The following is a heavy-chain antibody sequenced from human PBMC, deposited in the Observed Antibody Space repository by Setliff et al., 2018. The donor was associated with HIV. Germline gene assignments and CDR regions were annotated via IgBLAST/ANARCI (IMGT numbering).Heavy chain of an antibody. CDR2: INPSGGST. Sequence: ASVNVSCMASVYTFNSYYMHWVRQAPGQGLEGMGIINPSGGSTSYAQQFQGRVTMTRYTSTSTVYMEMSSLRSEDTAVYYCARDLITGSGGSCDGGFDIWGQGTMVTVS. D-gene: IGHD2-15*01. J-gene: IGHJ3*02. CDR1: VYTFNSYY. V-gene: IGHV1-46*02. CDR3: ARDLITGSGGSCDGGFDI.